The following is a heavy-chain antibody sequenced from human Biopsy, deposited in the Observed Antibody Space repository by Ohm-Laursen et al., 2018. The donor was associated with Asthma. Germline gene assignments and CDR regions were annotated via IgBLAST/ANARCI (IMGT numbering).Heavy chain of an antibody. CDR2: ISYGGKT. V-gene: IGHV4-39*01. D-gene: IGHD3-3*01. Sequence: SDTLSLTCTVSGGSMTPTSHYWDWIRQAPGKGLEWIGYISYGGKTSYNPSLKNRVTISRDTSKNQFSLRLTSVTAADTAVYFCARRITIFGVEQKDHGMDAWGQGTTVIVSS. J-gene: IGHJ6*02. CDR3: ARRITIFGVEQKDHGMDA. CDR1: GGSMTPTSHY.